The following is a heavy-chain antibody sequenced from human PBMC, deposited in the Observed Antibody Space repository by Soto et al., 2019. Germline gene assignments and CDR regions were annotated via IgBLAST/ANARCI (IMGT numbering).Heavy chain of an antibody. J-gene: IGHJ5*02. CDR1: GGSISSYY. CDR2: IYYSGST. V-gene: IGHV4-59*08. D-gene: IGHD2-15*01. CDR3: ARHKLGRGYCSGGSCYSGFDP. Sequence: SETLSLTCTVSGGSISSYYWSWIRQPPGKGLEGIGYIYYSGSTSYNPSLKSRVTISVDTSKNQFSLKLSSVTAADTAVYYCARHKLGRGYCSGGSCYSGFDPWGQGTLVTVSS.